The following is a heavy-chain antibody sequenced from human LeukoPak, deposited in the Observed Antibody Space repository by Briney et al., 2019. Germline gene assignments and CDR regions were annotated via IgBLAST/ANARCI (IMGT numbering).Heavy chain of an antibody. CDR2: IYYRGNT. CDR3: ARDHGYPVPFDY. Sequence: NSSETLSLTCSVSGDSVSNNNYFWGWLRQPPGKGLEWIGTIYYRGNTYYNPSLKSRVTISVDTSKNQFSLKLSSVTAADTAVYYCARDHGYPVPFDYWGQGTLVTVSS. V-gene: IGHV4-39*07. CDR1: GDSVSNNNYF. J-gene: IGHJ4*02. D-gene: IGHD6-13*01.